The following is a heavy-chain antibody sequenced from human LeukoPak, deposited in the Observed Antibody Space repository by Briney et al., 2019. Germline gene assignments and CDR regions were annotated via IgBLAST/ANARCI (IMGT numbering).Heavy chain of an antibody. CDR1: GYTFTSYD. V-gene: IGHV1-8*01. D-gene: IGHD6-13*01. Sequence: ASVKVSCKASGYTFTSYDINWVRQATGQGLEWMGWMNPNSGNTGYAQKFQGRVTMTSNTSISTAYMELSSLRSEDTAVYYCARMYSSLSSYYYYGMDVWGQGTTVTVSS. CDR3: ARMYSSLSSYYYYGMDV. J-gene: IGHJ6*02. CDR2: MNPNSGNT.